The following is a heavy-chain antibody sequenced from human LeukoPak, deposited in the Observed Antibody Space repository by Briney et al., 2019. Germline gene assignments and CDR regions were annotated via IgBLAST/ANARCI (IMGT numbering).Heavy chain of an antibody. CDR1: GFTFSSYW. CDR3: ARVMLAVAGTRDDAFDI. Sequence: PGGSLRLSCAASGFTFSSYWMSWVRQAPGKGLEWVANIKQDGSEKYYVDSVKGRFTISRDNAKNSLYLQMNSLRAEDTAVYYCARVMLAVAGTRDDAFDIWGQGTMVTVSS. J-gene: IGHJ3*02. D-gene: IGHD6-19*01. V-gene: IGHV3-7*01. CDR2: IKQDGSEK.